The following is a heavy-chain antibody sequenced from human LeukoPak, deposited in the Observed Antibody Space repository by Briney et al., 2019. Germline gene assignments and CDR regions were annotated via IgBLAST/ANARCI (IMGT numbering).Heavy chain of an antibody. CDR3: AKVFEYYYDSSGVAPFDY. V-gene: IGHV3-30*18. D-gene: IGHD3-22*01. CDR2: ISYDGSNK. Sequence: GGSLRLSYAASGFTFSSYGMHWVRQAPGKGLEWVAVISYDGSNKYYADSVKGRFTISRDNSKNTLYLQMNSLRAEDTAVYYCAKVFEYYYDSSGVAPFDYWGQGTLVTVSS. CDR1: GFTFSSYG. J-gene: IGHJ4*02.